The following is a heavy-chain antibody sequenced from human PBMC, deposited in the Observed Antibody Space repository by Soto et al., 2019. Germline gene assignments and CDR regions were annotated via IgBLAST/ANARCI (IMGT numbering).Heavy chain of an antibody. Sequence: QVQLQQWGAGLLKPSETLSLTCAVYGGSFSGYYWSWIRQPPGKGLEWIGEINHSGSTNYNPSLKSRVTISVDTSKNQFSLKLSSVTAADTAVYYCARGVPKRNYYDSSGYYYFDYWGQGTLVTVSS. J-gene: IGHJ4*02. V-gene: IGHV4-34*01. CDR1: GGSFSGYY. D-gene: IGHD3-22*01. CDR3: ARGVPKRNYYDSSGYYYFDY. CDR2: INHSGST.